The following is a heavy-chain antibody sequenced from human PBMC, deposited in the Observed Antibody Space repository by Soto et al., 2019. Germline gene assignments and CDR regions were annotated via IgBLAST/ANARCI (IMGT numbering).Heavy chain of an antibody. CDR3: ARVLGGAGYYYGSGSRPYDAFDI. V-gene: IGHV1-2*04. CDR2: INPNSGGT. CDR1: GYTFTGYY. D-gene: IGHD3-10*01. J-gene: IGHJ3*02. Sequence: QVQLVQSGAEVKKPGASVKVSCKASGYTFTGYYMHWVRQAPGQGLEWMGWINPNSGGTNYAQKIQGWVTMTRDTSISTAYMELSRLRSDDTAVYYCARVLGGAGYYYGSGSRPYDAFDIWGQGTMVTVSS.